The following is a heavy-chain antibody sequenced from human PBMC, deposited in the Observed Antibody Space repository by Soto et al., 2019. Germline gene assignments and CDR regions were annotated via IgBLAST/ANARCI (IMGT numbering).Heavy chain of an antibody. CDR1: GFTFSSHA. V-gene: IGHV3-23*01. CDR3: AKPNLYCSSTSCYDY. D-gene: IGHD2-2*01. J-gene: IGHJ4*02. Sequence: GGSLRLSCAASGFTFSSHAMSWVRQVPGKGLDWVSAISGSGYSTYYADSVKGRFTISRDNSKSTVYLQMNSLTDEDTAVYYCAKPNLYCSSTSCYDYWGQGTLVTVSS. CDR2: ISGSGYST.